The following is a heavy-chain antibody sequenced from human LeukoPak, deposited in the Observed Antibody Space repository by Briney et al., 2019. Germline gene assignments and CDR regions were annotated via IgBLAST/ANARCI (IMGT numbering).Heavy chain of an antibody. CDR3: VRDGGCTAGSCSQYFQH. V-gene: IGHV3-48*03. CDR1: GFTFSSYE. D-gene: IGHD2-15*01. Sequence: GGSLRLSCLASGFTFSSYEMYWVRQPPGKELEWVAYISTSGSPTIYAASVKGRFTMSRDNAKNSLYLEMNSLRAEDTAVYYCVRDGGCTAGSCSQYFQHWGQGTLVTVSS. J-gene: IGHJ1*01. CDR2: ISTSGSPT.